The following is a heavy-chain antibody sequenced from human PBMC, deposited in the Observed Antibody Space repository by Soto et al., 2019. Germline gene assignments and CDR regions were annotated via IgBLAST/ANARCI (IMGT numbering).Heavy chain of an antibody. D-gene: IGHD3-22*01. Sequence: SVKVSCKASGGTFSSYAISWVRQAPGQGLEWMGGVIPIFGTANYAQKFQGRVTITADESTSTAYMELSSLRSEDTAVYYCARDLRYYYDSSGSNWFDPWGQGTLVTVSS. V-gene: IGHV1-69*13. CDR1: GGTFSSYA. J-gene: IGHJ5*02. CDR2: VIPIFGTA. CDR3: ARDLRYYYDSSGSNWFDP.